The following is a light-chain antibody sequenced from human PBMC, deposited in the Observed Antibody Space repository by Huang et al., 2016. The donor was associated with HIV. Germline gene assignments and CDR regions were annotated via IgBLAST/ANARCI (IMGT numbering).Light chain of an antibody. J-gene: IGKJ1*01. Sequence: DIVMTQSPDSLAVSLGERATINCKSSQSVLNSSNNKNYLAWYQQKPAQPPKLLIYWASTRESGVPDRLSGSGSGTNFTLTISSLQAEDAAVYYCQQYYDIPRTFGQGTKVEIK. CDR1: QSVLNSSNNKNY. CDR2: WAS. CDR3: QQYYDIPRT. V-gene: IGKV4-1*01.